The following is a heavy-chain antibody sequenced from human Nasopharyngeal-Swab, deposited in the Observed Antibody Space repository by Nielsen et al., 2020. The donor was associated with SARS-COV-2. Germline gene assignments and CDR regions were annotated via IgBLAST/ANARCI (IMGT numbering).Heavy chain of an antibody. Sequence: SETLSLTCTVSGAFISGHHWSWIRQPPGKGLEWIGYVSYSGITNYNPSLNSRVTISADSSKNQFSLELSSVTAADTAVYYCAREEYYYDSSGNYYRAFDNWGQGTLVSVSS. CDR2: VSYSGIT. CDR3: AREEYYYDSSGNYYRAFDN. D-gene: IGHD3-22*01. V-gene: IGHV4-59*11. CDR1: GAFISGHH. J-gene: IGHJ4*02.